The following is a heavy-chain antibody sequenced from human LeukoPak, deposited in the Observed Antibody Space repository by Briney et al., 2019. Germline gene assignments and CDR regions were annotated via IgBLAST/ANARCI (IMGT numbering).Heavy chain of an antibody. CDR1: GYTFIRYA. V-gene: IGHV7-4-1*02. Sequence: ASVKISCKASGYTFIRYAINWLRQVPGQGLEWMGWINMYTANPAYAQGFTERFVFSLDTSVSTAYLEISNLKAEDTAVYYCARHGNDDDFDYWGQGTLVTVSS. CDR2: INMYTANP. D-gene: IGHD3-16*01. J-gene: IGHJ4*02. CDR3: ARHGNDDDFDY.